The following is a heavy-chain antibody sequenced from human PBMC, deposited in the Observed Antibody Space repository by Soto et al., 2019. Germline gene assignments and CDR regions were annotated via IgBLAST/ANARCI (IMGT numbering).Heavy chain of an antibody. J-gene: IGHJ1*01. V-gene: IGHV1-2*04. CDR1: GYTFTGYY. CDR3: ARSSKMNSRSGEYFQH. Sequence: GASVKVSCKASGYTFTGYYMHWVRQAPGQGLEWMGWINPNSGGTNYAQKFQGWVTMTRDTSISTAYMELSRLRSDDTAVYYCARSSKMNSRSGEYFQHWGQGTLVTVSS. CDR2: INPNSGGT. D-gene: IGHD6-13*01.